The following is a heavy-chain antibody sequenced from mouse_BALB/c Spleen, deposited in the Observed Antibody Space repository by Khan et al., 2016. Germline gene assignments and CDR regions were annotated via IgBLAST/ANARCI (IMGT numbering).Heavy chain of an antibody. Sequence: QIQLVQSGPELKKPGETVKISCKASGYTFTNYGMNWVQQAPGKGLKWVGWINTYTREPTYADDSKGRFAFSLETSASTAYLQIHNLKNEDTATSFCARDDYGATYVGTIDNWSQETSVTLSS. CDR1: GYTFTNYG. CDR3: ARDDYGATYVGTIDN. D-gene: IGHD1-1*01. CDR2: INTYTREP. V-gene: IGHV9-3-1*01. J-gene: IGHJ4*01.